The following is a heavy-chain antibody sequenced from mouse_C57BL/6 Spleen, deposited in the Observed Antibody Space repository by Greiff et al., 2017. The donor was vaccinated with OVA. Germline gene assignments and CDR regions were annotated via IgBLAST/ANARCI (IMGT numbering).Heavy chain of an antibody. Sequence: QVQLQQPGAELVKPGASVKMSCKASGYTFTSYWITWVKQRPGQGLEWIGDIYPGSGSTNYNEKFKSKATLTVDTSSSTAYMQLSSLTSEDSAVYYCAREGGSTIVTSYMGYWGQGTSVTVAS. V-gene: IGHV1-55*01. CDR1: GYTFTSYW. CDR2: IYPGSGST. J-gene: IGHJ4*01. D-gene: IGHD2-2*01. CDR3: AREGGSTIVTSYMGY.